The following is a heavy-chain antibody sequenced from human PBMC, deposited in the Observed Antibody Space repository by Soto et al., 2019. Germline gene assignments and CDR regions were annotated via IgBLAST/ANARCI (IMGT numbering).Heavy chain of an antibody. D-gene: IGHD3-16*02. J-gene: IGHJ3*01. Sequence: QVQLQESGPGLVKPSETLSLTCAVSGDSISSYNWWSWVRQPPGKGLEWIGEIFHSGSTNYDPSLESRVTISIDKSKTQFSLKLTSVTAADTAVYYCARGGNYHLTDVWGQGTMVSVSS. CDR2: IFHSGST. CDR1: GDSISSYNW. V-gene: IGHV4-4*02. CDR3: ARGGNYHLTDV.